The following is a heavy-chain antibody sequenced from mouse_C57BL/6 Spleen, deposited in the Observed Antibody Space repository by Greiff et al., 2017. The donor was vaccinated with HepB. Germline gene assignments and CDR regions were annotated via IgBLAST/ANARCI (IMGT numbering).Heavy chain of an antibody. J-gene: IGHJ4*01. V-gene: IGHV1-52*01. CDR3: ARATGHYYAMDY. Sequence: QVQLQQPGAELVRPGSSVKLSCKASGYTFTSYWMHWVKQRPIQGLEWIGNIDPSDSETLYNQKFKDKATLTVDKSSSTAYMQLSSLTSEDSAVYYCARATGHYYAMDYWGQGTSVTVSS. D-gene: IGHD4-1*02. CDR2: IDPSDSET. CDR1: GYTFTSYW.